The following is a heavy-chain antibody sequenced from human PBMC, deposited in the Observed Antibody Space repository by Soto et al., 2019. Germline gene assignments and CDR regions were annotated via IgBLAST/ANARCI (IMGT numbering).Heavy chain of an antibody. CDR3: ARDSDYDFWSGPRAPYKCYYYYGMDV. Sequence: ASVKVSCKASGGTFSSYAIRRLRQSPGQGLEWMGGIIPILETANYAQKFQGRVTITADECTSTAYMELSSLRSEETVVYYCARDSDYDFWSGPRAPYKCYYYYGMDVWGQGTTVTVSS. CDR1: GGTFSSYA. CDR2: IIPILETA. D-gene: IGHD3-3*01. V-gene: IGHV1-69*13. J-gene: IGHJ6*02.